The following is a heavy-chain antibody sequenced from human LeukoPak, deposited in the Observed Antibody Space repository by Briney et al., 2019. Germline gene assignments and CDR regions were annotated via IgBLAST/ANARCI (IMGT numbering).Heavy chain of an antibody. CDR2: ITSSSRFT. Sequence: GGALRLSCAVSGFTFSDYNMNWVRQSPGKGLEWLSSITSSSRFTFYADSVKGRFTISRDNTKNSLSLQMDNLRDEDTAVYYCARDPYSGNYGHDYYYYMDAWGTGTTVSISS. J-gene: IGHJ6*03. V-gene: IGHV3-21*01. CDR1: GFTFSDYN. D-gene: IGHD1-26*01. CDR3: ARDPYSGNYGHDYYYYMDA.